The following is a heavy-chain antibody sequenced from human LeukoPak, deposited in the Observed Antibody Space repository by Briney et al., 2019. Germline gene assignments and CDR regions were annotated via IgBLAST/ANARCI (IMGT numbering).Heavy chain of an antibody. CDR3: VKDGYSGSYYFDY. D-gene: IGHD1-26*01. CDR2: ISSNGGST. V-gene: IGHV3-64D*06. J-gene: IGHJ4*02. Sequence: GGSLRLSCVASGFSFSSYAMHWVRQAPGKGLEYVSAISSNGGSTYYADSVKGRFTISRDNSKNTLYLQMSSLRAEDTAVYYCVKDGYSGSYYFDYWGQGTLVTVSS. CDR1: GFSFSSYA.